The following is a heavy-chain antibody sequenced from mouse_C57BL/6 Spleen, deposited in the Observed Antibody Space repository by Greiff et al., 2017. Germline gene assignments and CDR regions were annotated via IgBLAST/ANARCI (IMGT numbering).Heavy chain of an antibody. J-gene: IGHJ2*01. V-gene: IGHV1-26*01. CDR2: INPNNGGT. CDR1: GYTFTDYY. CDR3: ARYMGYLGY. Sequence: VQLQQSGPELVKPGASVKISCKASGYTFTDYYMNWVKQSHGKSLEWIGDINPNNGGTSYNQKFKGKATLTVDKSSSTAYMELRSLTSEDSAVYYCARYMGYLGYWGQGTTLTVSS.